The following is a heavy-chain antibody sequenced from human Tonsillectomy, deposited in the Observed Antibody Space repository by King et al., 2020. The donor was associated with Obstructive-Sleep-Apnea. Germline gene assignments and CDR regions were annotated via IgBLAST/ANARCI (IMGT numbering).Heavy chain of an antibody. CDR1: GFTFSNYG. CDR3: AKEAREGSTWFWEIFDT. D-gene: IGHD3-10*01. V-gene: IGHV3-23*04. Sequence: VQLVESGGGLVQPGGSLRLSCAASGFTFSNYGMSWVRQAPGEGLEWVSPISGSGGSTYSADSVKGRSTNSRDNSKNTLYLHMKSLRAEDTAVYYGAKEAREGSTWFWEIFDTWGQGNLVTVSS. J-gene: IGHJ4*02. CDR2: ISGSGGST.